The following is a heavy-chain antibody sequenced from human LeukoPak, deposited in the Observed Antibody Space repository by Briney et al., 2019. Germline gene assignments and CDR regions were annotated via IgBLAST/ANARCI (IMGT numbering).Heavy chain of an antibody. D-gene: IGHD1-26*01. Sequence: GASVKASCKASGYTFTSYYMHWVRQAPGQGLEWMGIINPSGGSTSYAQKFQGRVTMTRDMSTSTVYMELSSLRSEDTAVYYCARGTSGSYYIEGWFDPWGQGTLVTVSS. V-gene: IGHV1-46*01. CDR2: INPSGGST. J-gene: IGHJ5*02. CDR1: GYTFTSYY. CDR3: ARGTSGSYYIEGWFDP.